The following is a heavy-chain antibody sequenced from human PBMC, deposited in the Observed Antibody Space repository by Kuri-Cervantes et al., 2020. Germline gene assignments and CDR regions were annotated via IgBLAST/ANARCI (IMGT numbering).Heavy chain of an antibody. J-gene: IGHJ6*02. Sequence: ASVKVSCKASGYTFTSYYMHWVRQAPGQGLEWMGIINPSGGSTSYAQKFQGRVTMTRDTSTSTVYMELSSLRSEDTAVYYCARVGNAGGIAAAGGGVDVWGQGTTVTVSS. CDR2: INPSGGST. CDR3: ARVGNAGGIAAAGGGVDV. V-gene: IGHV1-46*01. CDR1: GYTFTSYY. D-gene: IGHD6-13*01.